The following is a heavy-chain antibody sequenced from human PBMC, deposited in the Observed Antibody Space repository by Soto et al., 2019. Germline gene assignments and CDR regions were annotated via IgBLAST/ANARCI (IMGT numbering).Heavy chain of an antibody. V-gene: IGHV1-69*01. Sequence: QVQLVQSGAEVKKPGSSVKVSCKASGGTFSSYAISWVRQAPGQGLEWMGGIIPIFGTANYAQKFQGRVTITADESTSTAYMELSSLRSEDTAVYYCARTITDYDSSGYYTYYGMTSGAKGPRSPSP. J-gene: IGHJ6*02. CDR1: GGTFSSYA. CDR2: IIPIFGTA. CDR3: ARTITDYDSSGYYTYYGMTS. D-gene: IGHD3-22*01.